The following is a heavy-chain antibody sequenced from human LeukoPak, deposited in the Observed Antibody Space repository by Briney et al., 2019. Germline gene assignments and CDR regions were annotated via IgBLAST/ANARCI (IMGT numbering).Heavy chain of an antibody. CDR1: GYSFTSYW. CDR3: ARHTGSDVLLWYYDY. CDR2: IYPGDSDT. D-gene: IGHD3-10*01. V-gene: IGHV5-51*01. J-gene: IGHJ4*02. Sequence: GESLKIPCKSSGYSFTSYWIGWVRQMPGKRLEWMGIIYPGDSDTRYSPSFQGQVTISADKPISTAYLQWSCLKASDTAMYYCARHTGSDVLLWYYDYWGQGTLVTVSS.